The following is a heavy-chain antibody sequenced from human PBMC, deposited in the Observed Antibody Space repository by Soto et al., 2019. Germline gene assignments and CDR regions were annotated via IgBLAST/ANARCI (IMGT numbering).Heavy chain of an antibody. V-gene: IGHV4-31*03. CDR1: GGSISSGGYY. D-gene: IGHD2-2*02. CDR3: ARGVRGSTSCYIDY. Sequence: PSETLSLTCTVSGGSISSGGYYWSWIRQHPGKGLEWIGYIYYSGSTYYNPSLKSRVTISVDTSKNQFSLKLSSVTAADTAVYYCARGVRGSTSCYIDYWGQGTLVTVSS. CDR2: IYYSGST. J-gene: IGHJ4*02.